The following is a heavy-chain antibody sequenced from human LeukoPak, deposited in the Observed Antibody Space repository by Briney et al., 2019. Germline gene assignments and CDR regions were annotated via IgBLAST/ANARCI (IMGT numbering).Heavy chain of an antibody. Sequence: ASVKVSCKVSGYTLTELSMHWVRQAPGQGLEWMGWINPNSGGTNYAQKFQGRVTMTRDTSISTAYMELSRLRSDDTAVYYCARGALRVATIFNYYYMDVWGKGTTVTVSS. CDR2: INPNSGGT. J-gene: IGHJ6*03. D-gene: IGHD5-12*01. CDR3: ARGALRVATIFNYYYMDV. V-gene: IGHV1-2*02. CDR1: GYTLTELS.